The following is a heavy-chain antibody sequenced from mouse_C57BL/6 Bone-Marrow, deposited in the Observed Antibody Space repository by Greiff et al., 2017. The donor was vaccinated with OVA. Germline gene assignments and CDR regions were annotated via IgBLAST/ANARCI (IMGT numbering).Heavy chain of an antibody. CDR2: ISSGSSTI. Sequence: EVKLMESGGGLVKPGGSLKLSCAASGFTFSDSGMHWVRQAPEKGLEWVAYISSGSSTIYYADTVKGRFTISRDNAKNTLFLQMTSLRSEDTAMYYCAREGPYYGYFDVWGTGTTVTVSS. V-gene: IGHV5-17*01. D-gene: IGHD2-10*01. J-gene: IGHJ1*03. CDR3: AREGPYYGYFDV. CDR1: GFTFSDSG.